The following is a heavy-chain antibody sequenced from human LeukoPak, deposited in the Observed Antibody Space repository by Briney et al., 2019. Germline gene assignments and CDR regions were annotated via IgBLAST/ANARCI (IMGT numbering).Heavy chain of an antibody. CDR1: GWARSTRGGG. CDR2: NYWDDDK. D-gene: IGHD5-18*01. CDR3: AHRHGYSYGR. Sequence: GAGPTLVKPAQTLTLSCTVSGWARSTRGGGVGWIRQPPGKGLEWLSLNYWDDDKRYSPSLKSSLTITNDPSKNQVVLTMTNMDPVDTATYYCAHRHGYSYGRWGQGTLVTVSS. J-gene: IGHJ4*02. V-gene: IGHV2-5*02.